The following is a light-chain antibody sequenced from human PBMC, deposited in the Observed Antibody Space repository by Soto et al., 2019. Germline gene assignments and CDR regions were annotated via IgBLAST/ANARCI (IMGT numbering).Light chain of an antibody. CDR3: QQYGSSPLT. CDR1: QSVSSSY. J-gene: IGKJ4*01. CDR2: GAS. Sequence: EIVLTQSPGTLSLSPGERATLSCRASQSVSSSYLAGYQQKPGQAPRLLIYGASSRATGIPDRFSGSGSGTDVTLNISRLEPEDFAVYYCQQYGSSPLTFGGGTKVEIK. V-gene: IGKV3-20*01.